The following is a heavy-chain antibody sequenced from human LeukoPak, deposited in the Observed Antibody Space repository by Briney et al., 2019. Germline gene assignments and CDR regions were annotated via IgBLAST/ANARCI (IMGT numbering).Heavy chain of an antibody. Sequence: PSETLSLTCTVSGPSISAFHWTWLRHPAGKGLEWIGLIYSRGSTLFNPSLKSRVAMSVDLTKNQLSLKLTSVTAADTAMYYCARKDGDYWGRGTLVTVSS. V-gene: IGHV4-4*07. J-gene: IGHJ4*02. CDR2: IYSRGST. CDR3: ARKDGDY. CDR1: GPSISAFH.